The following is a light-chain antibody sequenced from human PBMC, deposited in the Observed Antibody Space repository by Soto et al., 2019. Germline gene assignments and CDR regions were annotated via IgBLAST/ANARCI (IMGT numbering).Light chain of an antibody. J-gene: IGLJ3*02. CDR3: LLSYRGAWV. CDR1: TGAVTSGHY. Sequence: QAVVTQEPSLTVSPGGTVTLTCDSSTGAVTSGHYPHWFQQKPGQAPRTLIYDTANIYSWTPARFSGSLLGGKAALTLSGAQPEDEADYYCLLSYRGAWVFGGGTQLTVL. V-gene: IGLV7-46*01. CDR2: DTA.